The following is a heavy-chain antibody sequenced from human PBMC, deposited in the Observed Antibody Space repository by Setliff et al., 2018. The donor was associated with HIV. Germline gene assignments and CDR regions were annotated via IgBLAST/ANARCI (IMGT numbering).Heavy chain of an antibody. Sequence: LSEPLSLTCTVSGGSISSSSYYWGWIRQPPGKGLEWIGNVYYSGSTYYTPSFRGRVTISVDSSKNQFSLKLTSVTAADTAIYFCARRRKFGAAAAGPMDYWGQGTLVTVSS. CDR2: VYYSGST. D-gene: IGHD6-13*01. CDR3: ARRRKFGAAAAGPMDY. V-gene: IGHV4-39*01. J-gene: IGHJ4*01. CDR1: GGSISSSSYY.